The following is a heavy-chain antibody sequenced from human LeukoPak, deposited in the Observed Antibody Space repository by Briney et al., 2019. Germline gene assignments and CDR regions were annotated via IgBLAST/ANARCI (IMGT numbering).Heavy chain of an antibody. CDR3: ARESLAADFHY. D-gene: IGHD6-13*01. V-gene: IGHV1-2*04. J-gene: IGHJ4*02. CDR2: ISLNSGDT. Sequence: ASVKVSCKSSGYTFTGYYIHWVRQPPGQGLEWMGWISLNSGDTNYAQKFQGWVTMTRDKSITTVYMELSRLRSDDTAVYCCARESLAADFHYWGQGTLVSVPS. CDR1: GYTFTGYY.